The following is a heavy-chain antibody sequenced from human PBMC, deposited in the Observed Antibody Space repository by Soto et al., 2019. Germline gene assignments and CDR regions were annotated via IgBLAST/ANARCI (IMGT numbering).Heavy chain of an antibody. J-gene: IGHJ6*02. CDR1: GFTFSSYG. Sequence: GGSLRLSCAASGFTFSSYGMHWVRQAPGKGLEWVAVISYDGSNKYYADSVKGRFTISRDNSKSTLYLQMNSLRAEDTAVYYCAKDLAGIGYYYYGMDVWGQGTTVTV. CDR3: AKDLAGIGYYYYGMDV. V-gene: IGHV3-30*18. CDR2: ISYDGSNK. D-gene: IGHD6-13*01.